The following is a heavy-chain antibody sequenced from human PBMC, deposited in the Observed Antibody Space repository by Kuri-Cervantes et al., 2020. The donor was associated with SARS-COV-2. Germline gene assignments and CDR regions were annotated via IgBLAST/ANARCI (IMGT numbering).Heavy chain of an antibody. CDR1: GFTFSSYA. CDR2: LGGSGDVT. J-gene: IGHJ4*02. Sequence: GESLKISCAASGFTFSSYAMTWVRQAPGRGLEWVSGLGGSGDVTYYADSVKGRFTISRDNSNNTLYLQMNSLRGEDTAVYYCAKLFGVVVAGTLDYWDQGTLVTVSS. D-gene: IGHD2-15*01. V-gene: IGHV3-23*01. CDR3: AKLFGVVVAGTLDY.